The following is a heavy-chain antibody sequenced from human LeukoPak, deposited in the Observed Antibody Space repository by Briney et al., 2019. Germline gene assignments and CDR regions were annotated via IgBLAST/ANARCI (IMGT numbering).Heavy chain of an antibody. CDR2: IYYSGST. D-gene: IGHD6-13*01. CDR1: GGSISSYY. Sequence: SETLSLTCTVSGGSISSYYWSWIRQPPGKGLEWIGYIYYSGSTNYNPSLKSRVTISVDTSKNQFSLKLSSVTAADTAVYYCARLGSSSWYADYWGQGTLVTASS. CDR3: ARLGSSSWYADY. J-gene: IGHJ4*02. V-gene: IGHV4-59*08.